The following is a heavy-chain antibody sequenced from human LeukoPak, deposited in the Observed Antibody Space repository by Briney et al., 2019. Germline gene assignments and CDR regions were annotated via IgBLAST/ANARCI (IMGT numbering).Heavy chain of an antibody. D-gene: IGHD6-25*01. V-gene: IGHV6-1*01. CDR1: GDSVSSNSAA. Sequence: SQALSLTCAISGDSVSSNSAAWNWIRQSPSRGLEWLGRTYYRSKWYNDYAVSVISRITINPDTSKNQFSLQLNSVTPEDTAVYYCVRGSRAAAGTGLPFDPWGQGTLVTVSS. J-gene: IGHJ5*02. CDR3: VRGSRAAAGTGLPFDP. CDR2: TYYRSKWYN.